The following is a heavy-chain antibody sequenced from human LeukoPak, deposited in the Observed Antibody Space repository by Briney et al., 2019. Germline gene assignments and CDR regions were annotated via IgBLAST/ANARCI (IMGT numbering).Heavy chain of an antibody. CDR3: ARRITDSTPEGPSHYFDY. J-gene: IGHJ4*02. CDR1: GGSISSSNW. V-gene: IGHV4-4*02. D-gene: IGHD2-2*01. CDR2: IYHSGST. Sequence: PSETLSLTCAVSGGSISSSNWWSWVRQPPGKGLEWIGEIYHSGSTNYNPSLKSRVTISVDTSKNQVSLKLNSVTAADTAVYYCARRITDSTPEGPSHYFDYWGQGTLVTVSS.